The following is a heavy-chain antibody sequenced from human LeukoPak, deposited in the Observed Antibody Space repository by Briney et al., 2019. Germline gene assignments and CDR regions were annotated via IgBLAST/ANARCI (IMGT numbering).Heavy chain of an antibody. J-gene: IGHJ6*03. CDR1: GYTFTGYY. CDR3: ARAMIAAGTQNYYYMDV. V-gene: IGHV1-69*06. Sequence: ASVKVSCKASGYTFTGYYIHWVRQAPGQGLEWMGGIIPIFGTANYAQKFQGRVTITADKSTSTAYMELSRLRSEDTAVYYCARAMIAAGTQNYYYMDVWGKGTTVTVSS. CDR2: IIPIFGTA. D-gene: IGHD6-13*01.